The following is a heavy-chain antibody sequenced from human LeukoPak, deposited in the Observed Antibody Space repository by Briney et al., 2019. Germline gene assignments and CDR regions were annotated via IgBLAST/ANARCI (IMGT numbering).Heavy chain of an antibody. CDR1: GFTFSNYW. J-gene: IGHJ4*02. D-gene: IGHD3-22*01. CDR3: ASLQDIYYYDSSSFDY. CDR2: IHSDGSST. Sequence: GGSLRLSCAASGFTFSNYWMHWVRQAPGKGLVWVSRIHSDGSSTSYADSVKGRFTISRDNSKNTLYLQMNSLRAEDTAVYYCASLQDIYYYDSSSFDYWGQGTLVTVSS. V-gene: IGHV3-74*01.